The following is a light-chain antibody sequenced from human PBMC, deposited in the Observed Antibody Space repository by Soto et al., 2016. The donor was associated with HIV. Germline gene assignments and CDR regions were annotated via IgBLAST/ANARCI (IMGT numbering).Light chain of an antibody. CDR2: QAS. CDR1: QSISTW. V-gene: IGKV1-5*03. Sequence: DIQMTQSPTTLSASVGDRVTITCRASQSISTWLAWYQQKPGKVPKLLIYQASSLVSGVPSRFSGSGSGTEFTLTISSLQPDDYATYYCQQYNSNSFFTFGLGDQAGDQT. J-gene: IGKJ2*01. CDR3: QQYNSNSFFT.